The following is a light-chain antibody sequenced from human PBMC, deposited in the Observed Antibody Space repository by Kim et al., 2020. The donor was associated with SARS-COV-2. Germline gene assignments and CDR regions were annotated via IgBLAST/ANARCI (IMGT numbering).Light chain of an antibody. CDR1: QSISSKF. CDR2: GAS. V-gene: IGKV3-20*01. CDR3: QQYGGSLQT. J-gene: IGKJ2*01. Sequence: LSPGERATLSCRASQSISSKFLAWYQQKPGQAPTLLIYGASSRATGIPDSFRGSGSGTDFTLIITRLEPEDFAVYYCQQYGGSLQTFGQGTKLEI.